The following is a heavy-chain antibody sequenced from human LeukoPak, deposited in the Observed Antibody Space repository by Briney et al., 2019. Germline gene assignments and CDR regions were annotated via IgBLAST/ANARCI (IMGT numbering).Heavy chain of an antibody. CDR1: GFTFSIAW. CDR3: AAVGEWLSNAFNT. Sequence: GSLRLSCAASGFTFSIAWMSWVRQAPGKGLEWVGRIKSRGDGETRDYAAPVKDRFIISRDDSKNTLYLQMNSLRTEDTAIYYCAAVGEWLSNAFNTWGQGTMVTVSA. V-gene: IGHV3-15*01. J-gene: IGHJ3*02. CDR2: IKSRGDGETR. D-gene: IGHD3-3*01.